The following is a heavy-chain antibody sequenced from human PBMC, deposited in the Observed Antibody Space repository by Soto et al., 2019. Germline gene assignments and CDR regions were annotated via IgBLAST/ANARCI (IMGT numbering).Heavy chain of an antibody. J-gene: IGHJ4*02. CDR1: GGSISSYY. CDR2: IYYSGST. D-gene: IGHD3-10*01. Sequence: SETLSLTCTVSGGSISSYYWSWIRQPPGKGLEWIGYIYYSGSTNYNPSLKGRVTISVDTSKNQFSLKLSSVTAADTAVYYCARAPLGYVDYWGQGTLVTVSS. CDR3: ARAPLGYVDY. V-gene: IGHV4-59*01.